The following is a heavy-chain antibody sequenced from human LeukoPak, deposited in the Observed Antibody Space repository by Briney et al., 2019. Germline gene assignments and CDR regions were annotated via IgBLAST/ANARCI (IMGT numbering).Heavy chain of an antibody. CDR2: IIPMFGMA. CDR1: GYTFTSYY. Sequence: SVKVSCKASGYTFTSYYMHWVRQAPGQGLEWMGGIIPMFGMANYAQKFQGRVTITADESTSTAYMELSSLRSEDTAVYYCARDRPYTGGWRGFDYWGQGTLVTVSS. V-gene: IGHV1-69*13. D-gene: IGHD6-19*01. CDR3: ARDRPYTGGWRGFDY. J-gene: IGHJ4*02.